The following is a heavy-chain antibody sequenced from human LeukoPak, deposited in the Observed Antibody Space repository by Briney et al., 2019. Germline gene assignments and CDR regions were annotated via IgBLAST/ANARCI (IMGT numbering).Heavy chain of an antibody. CDR2: IYHSGST. CDR3: ARMGYSNYPHP. D-gene: IGHD4-11*01. Sequence: SETLSLTCTVSGGSISSGSYYWSWIRQPPGKGLEWIGYIYHSGSTYYNPSLKSRVTISVDRSKNQFSLKLSSVTAADTAVYYCARMGYSNYPHPWGQGTLVTVSS. J-gene: IGHJ5*02. CDR1: GGSISSGSYY. V-gene: IGHV4-30-2*01.